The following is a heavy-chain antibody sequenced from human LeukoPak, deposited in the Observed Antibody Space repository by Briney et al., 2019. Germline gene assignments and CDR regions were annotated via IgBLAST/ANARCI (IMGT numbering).Heavy chain of an antibody. Sequence: ASVKVSCKASGYTFSIYGITWVRQAPGQGLEWMGFISADNGNTNYAQKIQGRVTMTTDTSTSTAYMELRSLRADDTAVYYCARCGATVTMFFDYWGQGTLVTVSS. CDR1: GYTFSIYG. CDR2: ISADNGNT. CDR3: ARCGATVTMFFDY. D-gene: IGHD4-17*01. J-gene: IGHJ4*02. V-gene: IGHV1-18*01.